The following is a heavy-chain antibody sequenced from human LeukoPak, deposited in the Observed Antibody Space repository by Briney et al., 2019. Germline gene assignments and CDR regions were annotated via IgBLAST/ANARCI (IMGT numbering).Heavy chain of an antibody. CDR1: GFTFSNYG. J-gene: IGHJ4*02. Sequence: PGGSLRLSCAASGFTFSNYGMHWVRQAPGKGLEWVTFIRYDGSNKYYADSVKGRFTISRDSSKNTLYLQMNSLRAEDTAVYYCTVTEAIRLQWLVGSFDYWGQGTLVTVSS. V-gene: IGHV3-30*02. CDR3: TVTEAIRLQWLVGSFDY. D-gene: IGHD6-19*01. CDR2: IRYDGSNK.